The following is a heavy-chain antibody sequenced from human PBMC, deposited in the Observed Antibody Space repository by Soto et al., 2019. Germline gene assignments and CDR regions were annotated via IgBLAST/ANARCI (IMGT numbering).Heavy chain of an antibody. Sequence: ASVKVSCKASGYTFTVYAMHWVRQAPGQRLEWMGWISAGNGNTKYSQKFQGRVTITRDTSASTAYMEPSSLRSEDTAVYYCARAVAVPADFDYWGQGTLVTVSS. CDR2: ISAGNGNT. V-gene: IGHV1-3*01. CDR1: GYTFTVYA. D-gene: IGHD6-19*01. J-gene: IGHJ4*02. CDR3: ARAVAVPADFDY.